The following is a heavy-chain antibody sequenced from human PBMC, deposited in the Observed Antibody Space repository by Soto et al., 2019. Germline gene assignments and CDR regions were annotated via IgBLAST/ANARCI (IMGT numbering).Heavy chain of an antibody. D-gene: IGHD2-15*01. Sequence: QVQLVQSGTEVKTPGSSVKVSCKASGGSLSTNPISWVRQAPGQGLEWMGGTGSWTGPGNHAQKFQGRLTVTADKATNTVYLELTNLSPEDTAVYYCARRDSGGFYRVFDSWGQGTLVTVSS. CDR3: ARRDSGGFYRVFDS. V-gene: IGHV1-69*06. CDR2: TGSWTGPG. CDR1: GGSLSTNP. J-gene: IGHJ4*01.